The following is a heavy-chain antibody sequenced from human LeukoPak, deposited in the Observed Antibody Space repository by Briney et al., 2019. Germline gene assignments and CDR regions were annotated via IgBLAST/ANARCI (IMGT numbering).Heavy chain of an antibody. D-gene: IGHD6-6*01. V-gene: IGHV3-9*03. J-gene: IGHJ3*02. Sequence: GGSLRLSCAASGFTFDDYAMHWVRQAPGKGLEWVSGISWNSGSIVYADSVKGRFTISRDNAKNSLYLQMNSLRAEDMALYYCAKDSSSSDSGSDAFDIWGQGTMVTVSS. CDR3: AKDSSSSDSGSDAFDI. CDR1: GFTFDDYA. CDR2: ISWNSGSI.